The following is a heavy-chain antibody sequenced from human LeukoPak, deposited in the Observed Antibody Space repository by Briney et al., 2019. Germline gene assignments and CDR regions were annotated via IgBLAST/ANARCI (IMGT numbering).Heavy chain of an antibody. V-gene: IGHV3-23*01. J-gene: IGHJ3*01. CDR1: GFTFDNYW. CDR3: AKDRGGYCSGGRCYWDAFDV. D-gene: IGHD2-15*01. Sequence: GGSLSLSCEASGFTFDNYWMTWVRQAPGKGLEWVSVISGSGTSTYYADSVKGRFTISRDNSKNMVYLQMISLRAEDTAVYYCAKDRGGYCSGGRCYWDAFDVWGQGTMVTVSS. CDR2: ISGSGTST.